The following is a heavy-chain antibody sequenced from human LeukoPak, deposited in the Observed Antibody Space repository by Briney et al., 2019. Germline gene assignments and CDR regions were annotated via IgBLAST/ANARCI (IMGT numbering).Heavy chain of an antibody. J-gene: IGHJ4*02. D-gene: IGHD6-6*01. CDR1: GFTFSSYA. CDR3: AKERGVPAARPDY. Sequence: GGSLRLSCAASGFTFSSYAMSWVRQAPGKGLEWVSDISGSGGSTYYANSVKGRFTISRDTSKNTLYLQMNSLRAEDTAVYYCAKERGVPAARPDYWGQGTLVTVSS. CDR2: ISGSGGST. V-gene: IGHV3-23*01.